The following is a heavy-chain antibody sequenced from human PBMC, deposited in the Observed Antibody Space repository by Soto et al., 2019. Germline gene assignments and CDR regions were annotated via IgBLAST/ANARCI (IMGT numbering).Heavy chain of an antibody. Sequence: QVQLQESGPGLAKPSGTLSLSCTVSGGSISDSHWWSWVRQPPGKGLEWIGEIYHSGHTNYNPSRKSRVTISVDESKNQFSMKLPSVTAADTAIYYCARGSGSYYPYWGPGTLVTVSS. CDR3: ARGSGSYYPY. D-gene: IGHD3-10*01. J-gene: IGHJ4*02. CDR2: IYHSGHT. V-gene: IGHV4-4*02. CDR1: GGSISDSHW.